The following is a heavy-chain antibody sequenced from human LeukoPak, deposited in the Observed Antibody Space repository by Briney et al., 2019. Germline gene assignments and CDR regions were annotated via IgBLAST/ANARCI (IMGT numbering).Heavy chain of an antibody. V-gene: IGHV3-30*02. CDR3: AKGDYYDSSGYFDFQH. CDR1: GFTFNCYG. J-gene: IGHJ1*01. Sequence: GGSLRLSRAASGFTFNCYGMHWVRQAPGKGLEWVAFIRYDGSNKYYADSVKGRFTISRDNSKNTLYLQMNSLRAEDTAVYYCAKGDYYDSSGYFDFQHWGQGTLVTVSS. CDR2: IRYDGSNK. D-gene: IGHD3-22*01.